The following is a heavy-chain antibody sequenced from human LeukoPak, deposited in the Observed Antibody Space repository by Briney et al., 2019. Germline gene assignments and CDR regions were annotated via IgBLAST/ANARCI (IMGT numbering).Heavy chain of an antibody. CDR1: GYTFNDYY. J-gene: IGHJ4*01. V-gene: IGHV1-2*02. Sequence: GASVKLSCKASGYTFNDYYIYWVRQAPGQELELMGWINPNNGGTNYAQKFQGRVIMTRDTYTTLVYMELNRLRSDDTAVYYCARDRAKYNSNDYLEYWGQGTLVSVSS. CDR2: INPNNGGT. D-gene: IGHD1-1*01. CDR3: ARDRAKYNSNDYLEY.